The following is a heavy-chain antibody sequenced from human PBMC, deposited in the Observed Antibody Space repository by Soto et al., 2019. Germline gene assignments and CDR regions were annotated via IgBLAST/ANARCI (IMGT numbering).Heavy chain of an antibody. Sequence: GGSLRLSCTASGFTFDDYAMSWFRQAPGKGLEWVGFIRSKAYGGTTEYAASVKGRFTISRDDSKSIAYLQMNSLKTEDTAVYYCSRGGGNFYYYGMDVWGQGTTVTVSS. D-gene: IGHD2-15*01. CDR2: IRSKAYGGTT. V-gene: IGHV3-49*03. J-gene: IGHJ6*02. CDR3: SRGGGNFYYYGMDV. CDR1: GFTFDDYA.